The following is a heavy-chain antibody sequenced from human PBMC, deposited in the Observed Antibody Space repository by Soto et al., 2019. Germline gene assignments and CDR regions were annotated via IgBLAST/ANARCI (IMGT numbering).Heavy chain of an antibody. V-gene: IGHV4-34*01. CDR1: GGSFSGYY. Sequence: SETLSLTCAVYGGSFSGYYWSWIRQPPGKGLEWIGEINHSGSTNYNPSLKSRVTISVDTSKNQFSLKLSSVTAADTAVYYCARATVVVVAATPIMYYYMDVWGKGTTGTVS. D-gene: IGHD2-15*01. CDR2: INHSGST. J-gene: IGHJ6*03. CDR3: ARATVVVVAATPIMYYYMDV.